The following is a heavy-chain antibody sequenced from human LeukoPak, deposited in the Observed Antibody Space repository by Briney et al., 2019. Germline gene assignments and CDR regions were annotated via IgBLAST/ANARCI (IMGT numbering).Heavy chain of an antibody. J-gene: IGHJ5*02. Sequence: ASVKVSCKASGYTFTRYGITWVRQAPGQGREWMGWISTYNGKTNYAQKVQDRVTMTTDTSTSTVYMELRSLRSDDTALYFCARDFSNFSYGTWFDPWGQGTLVTVSS. V-gene: IGHV1-18*01. CDR1: GYTFTRYG. D-gene: IGHD1-1*01. CDR2: ISTYNGKT. CDR3: ARDFSNFSYGTWFDP.